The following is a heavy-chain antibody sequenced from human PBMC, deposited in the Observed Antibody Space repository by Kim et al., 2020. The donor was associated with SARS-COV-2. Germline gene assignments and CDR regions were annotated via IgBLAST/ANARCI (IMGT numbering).Heavy chain of an antibody. J-gene: IGHJ4*02. D-gene: IGHD1-26*01. Sequence: PSGGSTSYAHNVQGRVTMTRDTSTSTVYMELSSLTSEDTAVYYCAREGGDWGQGTLVTVSS. CDR3: AREGGD. CDR2: PSGGST. V-gene: IGHV1-46*01.